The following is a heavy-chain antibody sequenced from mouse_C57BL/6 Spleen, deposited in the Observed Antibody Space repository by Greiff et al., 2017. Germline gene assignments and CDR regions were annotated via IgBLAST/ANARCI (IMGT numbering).Heavy chain of an antibody. CDR2: IDPANGNT. D-gene: IGHD2-14*01. CDR3: ARCGYYYAMDY. CDR1: GFTIKNTY. J-gene: IGHJ4*01. V-gene: IGHV14-3*01. Sequence: EVQLQQSVAELVRPGASVKLSCTASGFTIKNTYMHWVKQRPEQGLEWIGRIDPANGNTKYAPKFQGKATMTADTSSNTAYLQLRSLTSEDSAIYYCARCGYYYAMDYWGQGTSVTVAS.